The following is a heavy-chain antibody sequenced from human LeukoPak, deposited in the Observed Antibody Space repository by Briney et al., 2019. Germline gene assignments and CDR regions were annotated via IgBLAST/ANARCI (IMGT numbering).Heavy chain of an antibody. J-gene: IGHJ6*01. D-gene: IGHD2-8*02. V-gene: IGHV3-33*01. CDR1: GFTFDTYA. Sequence: GGSLRLSCAASGFTFDTYAMHWVRQAPGEGLEWMAIIWYDGSKKEYADSVKGLFTVSRDNSKNTLDMQMNSLRAEDTAVYYCARGYCTGNNCRPYYYHGMDVWGQGTTVTVSS. CDR3: ARGYCTGNNCRPYYYHGMDV. CDR2: IWYDGSKK.